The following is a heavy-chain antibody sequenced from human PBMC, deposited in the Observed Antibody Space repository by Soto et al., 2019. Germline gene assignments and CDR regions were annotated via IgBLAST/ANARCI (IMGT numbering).Heavy chain of an antibody. J-gene: IGHJ4*02. V-gene: IGHV3-30*09. CDR2: ISENGDRQ. Sequence: QEQLEQSGGGVVQAGSSLRPSCTASGLTFSAAAFHWVRQAPGKGLQWVAVISENGDRQYSTESVRGRFVISRDSSKNTVYLQMSSLRPEDTGVYFCARRLAPTISALGYWGQGALVTVSS. CDR1: GLTFSAAA. CDR3: ARRLAPTISALGY. D-gene: IGHD1-26*01.